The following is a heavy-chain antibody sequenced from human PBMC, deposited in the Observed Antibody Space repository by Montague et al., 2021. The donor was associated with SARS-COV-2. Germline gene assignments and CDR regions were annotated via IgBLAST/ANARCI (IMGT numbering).Heavy chain of an antibody. CDR2: TYYRSKWYN. D-gene: IGHD1-1*01. CDR1: GDSVSGNSAT. J-gene: IGHJ6*02. CDR3: TSGREGNYNVMDV. Sequence: CAISGDSVSGNSATWNWVRQSPSRGLEWLGRTYYRSKWYNDYAVSLRGRVTINPDTSKNQFSLQLNSVTPEDTAIYYCTSGREGNYNVMDVWGQGTTVTVSS. V-gene: IGHV6-1*01.